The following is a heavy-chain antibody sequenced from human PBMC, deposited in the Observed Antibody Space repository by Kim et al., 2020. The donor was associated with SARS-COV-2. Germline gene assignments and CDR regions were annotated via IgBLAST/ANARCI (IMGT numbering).Heavy chain of an antibody. D-gene: IGHD3-16*02. Sequence: RAKHTVDPGKGRIIISRDNAKNSLSQQMNSLRAEDTAVYYCARGGSYPDYWGQGTLVTVSS. V-gene: IGHV3-7*01. CDR2: RAK. J-gene: IGHJ4*02. CDR3: ARGGSYPDY.